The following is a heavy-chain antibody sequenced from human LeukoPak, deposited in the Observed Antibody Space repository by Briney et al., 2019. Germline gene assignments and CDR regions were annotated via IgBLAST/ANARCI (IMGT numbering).Heavy chain of an antibody. CDR3: ARPPAIAARSAEYFQH. J-gene: IGHJ1*01. D-gene: IGHD6-6*01. V-gene: IGHV4-59*01. CDR2: IYYSGST. CDR1: GGSISSYY. Sequence: SETLSLTCTVSGGSISSYYWSWIRQPPGKGLEWIGYIYYSGSTNYNPSLKSRVTISVDTSKNQFSLKLSSVTAADTAVYYCARPPAIAARSAEYFQHWGQGTLVTVSS.